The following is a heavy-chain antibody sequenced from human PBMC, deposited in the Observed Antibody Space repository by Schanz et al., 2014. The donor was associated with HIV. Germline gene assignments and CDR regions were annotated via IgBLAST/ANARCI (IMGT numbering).Heavy chain of an antibody. J-gene: IGHJ4*02. CDR2: VSYDGSNE. D-gene: IGHD6-19*01. V-gene: IGHV3-30-3*01. CDR1: GFIFSTYA. CDR3: ARGPYSSGWEGFDY. Sequence: QVQLVESGGGVVQPGRSLRLSCAASGFIFSTYAMHWVRQAPGEGLEWVAIVSYDGSNEYYADSVRGRFTAARDNSKNTLYLQMNTLRVEYTAVYYCARGPYSSGWEGFDYGGQGTLVTGSS.